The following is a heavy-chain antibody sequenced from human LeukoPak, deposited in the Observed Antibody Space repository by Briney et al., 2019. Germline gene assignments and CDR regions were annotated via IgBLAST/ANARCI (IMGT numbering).Heavy chain of an antibody. CDR3: AREDRTTYYYGSGSFDY. CDR1: GFTFSSYS. D-gene: IGHD3-10*01. V-gene: IGHV3-21*01. J-gene: IGHJ4*02. Sequence: PGGSLRLSCAASGFTFSSYSMNWVRQAPGKGLEWVSSISSSSSYIYYADSVKGRFTISRDNAKNSLYLQMNSLRAEDTAVYYCAREDRTTYYYGSGSFDYWGQGTLVTVSS. CDR2: ISSSSSYI.